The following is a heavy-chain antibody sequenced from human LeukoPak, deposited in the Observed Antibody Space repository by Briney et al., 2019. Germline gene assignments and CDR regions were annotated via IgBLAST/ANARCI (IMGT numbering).Heavy chain of an antibody. Sequence: GGSLRLSCTASGFTFSSYSMNWVRQAPGKGLEWVSYISSRSNMIYYADSVKGRFTISRDNVKNSLYLQMNSLRAEDTAVYYCARTRNYGGNSEPDYWGQGTLVTVSS. J-gene: IGHJ4*02. CDR3: ARTRNYGGNSEPDY. V-gene: IGHV3-48*04. D-gene: IGHD4-23*01. CDR1: GFTFSSYS. CDR2: ISSRSNMI.